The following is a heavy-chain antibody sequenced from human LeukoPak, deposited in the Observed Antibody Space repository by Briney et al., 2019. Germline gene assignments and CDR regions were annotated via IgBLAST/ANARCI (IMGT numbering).Heavy chain of an antibody. CDR3: AKAGSSWMEDWFDP. CDR2: ISGSGGST. V-gene: IGHV3-23*01. CDR1: GFTFSSYA. D-gene: IGHD6-13*01. Sequence: GGSLRLSWAAAGFTFSSYAMSWVRQAPGKGLEWVSTISGSGGSTYYAFSVKGRFTISRDNSKNTMYLQMNSLRAEDTAVYYCAKAGSSWMEDWFDPWGEGTLVTVSS. J-gene: IGHJ5*02.